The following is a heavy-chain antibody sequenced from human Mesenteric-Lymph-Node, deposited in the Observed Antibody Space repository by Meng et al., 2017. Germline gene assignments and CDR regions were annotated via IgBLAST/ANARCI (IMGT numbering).Heavy chain of an antibody. CDR3: AANRDGFDP. CDR1: GGSVSSGGYY. Sequence: QLRLQESGPGLVKPSETLSLTCTVSGGSVSSGGYYWSWIRQHPGKGPEWIGHMYYSGTTYYNPSLKSRVTISVDTSQNQFSLKLSSVTAADTAVYYCAANRDGFDPWGQGTLVTVSS. V-gene: IGHV4-31*04. CDR2: MYYSGTT. J-gene: IGHJ5*02.